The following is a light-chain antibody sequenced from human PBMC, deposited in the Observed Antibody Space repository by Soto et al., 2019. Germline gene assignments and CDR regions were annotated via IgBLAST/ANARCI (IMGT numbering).Light chain of an antibody. J-gene: IGKJ1*01. CDR3: QQSHTSPRT. V-gene: IGKV1-39*01. CDR2: AAS. Sequence: DIQMTQSPSSLSAFVGDRVTITCRASQRVSTYLNWYRYQVGKAPKLLIYAASSLHSGVPSRFSGSASGTEFTLTISSLQPEDFGTYYCQQSHTSPRTFGQGTKVEIK. CDR1: QRVSTY.